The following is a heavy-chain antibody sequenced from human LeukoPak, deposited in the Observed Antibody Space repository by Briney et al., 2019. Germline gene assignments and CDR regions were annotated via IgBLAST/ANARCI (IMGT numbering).Heavy chain of an antibody. Sequence: VASVKVSCKASGYTFTSYGISWVRQAPGQGLEWMGWISAYNGNTNYAQKLQGRVTMTTDTSTSTAYMELRSLRSDDTAVYYCARDRSYYDSSGYETYYFDYWGQGTLVTVSS. D-gene: IGHD3-22*01. CDR1: GYTFTSYG. CDR2: ISAYNGNT. CDR3: ARDRSYYDSSGYETYYFDY. V-gene: IGHV1-18*04. J-gene: IGHJ4*02.